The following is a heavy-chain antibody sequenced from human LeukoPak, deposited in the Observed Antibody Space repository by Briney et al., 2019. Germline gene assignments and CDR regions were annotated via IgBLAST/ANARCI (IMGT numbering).Heavy chain of an antibody. J-gene: IGHJ4*02. CDR3: ARRAGDYSHPYDY. Sequence: PGGSLRLSCAASGLTVSSNCMSWVRQAPGKGLEWVSFIYSGGDTYYADSVKGRFTISRENSKNTFHLQMNSLRAEDTAVYYCARRAGDYSHPYDYWGQGTLVTVSS. D-gene: IGHD3-22*01. CDR2: IYSGGDT. CDR1: GLTVSSNC. V-gene: IGHV3-53*01.